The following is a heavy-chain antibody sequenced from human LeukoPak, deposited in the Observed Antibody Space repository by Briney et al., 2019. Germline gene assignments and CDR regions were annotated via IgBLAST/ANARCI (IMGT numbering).Heavy chain of an antibody. Sequence: GGSLRLSCAASGFGFRVYDMSWVRQAPGKGLEWVSAISGSGGSTYYADSVKGRFTISRDNSKNTLYLQMNSLRAEDTAVYYCAEDLGVFLPVQYFQHWGQGTLVTVSS. D-gene: IGHD2-8*02. V-gene: IGHV3-23*01. CDR3: AEDLGVFLPVQYFQH. CDR2: ISGSGGST. CDR1: GFGFRVYD. J-gene: IGHJ1*01.